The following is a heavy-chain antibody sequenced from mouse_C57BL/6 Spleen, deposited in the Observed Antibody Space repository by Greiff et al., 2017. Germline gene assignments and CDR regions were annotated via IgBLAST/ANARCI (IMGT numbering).Heavy chain of an antibody. CDR2: IHPNSGST. CDR1: GYTFTSYW. D-gene: IGHD2-2*01. J-gene: IGHJ3*01. CDR3: ARGDGYDWFAY. Sequence: QVQLQQPGAELVKPGASVKLSCKASGYTFTSYWMHWVKQRPGQGLEWIGMIHPNSGSTNYNEKFKSKATLTVDKSSSTAYMQLSSLTSEDSAVYDCARGDGYDWFAYWGQGTLVTVSA. V-gene: IGHV1-64*01.